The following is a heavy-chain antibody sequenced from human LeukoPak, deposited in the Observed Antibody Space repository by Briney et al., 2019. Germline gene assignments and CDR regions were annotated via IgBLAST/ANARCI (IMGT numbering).Heavy chain of an antibody. Sequence: PSETLSLTCTVSGGSISSGSYYWSWIRQPAGKGLEWIGRIYTSGSTNYNPSLKSRVTISVDTSKNQFSLKLSSVTAADTAVYYCASSVAYGDYSFDYWGQGTLVTVSS. J-gene: IGHJ4*02. D-gene: IGHD4-17*01. CDR2: IYTSGST. V-gene: IGHV4-61*02. CDR1: GGSISSGSYY. CDR3: ASSVAYGDYSFDY.